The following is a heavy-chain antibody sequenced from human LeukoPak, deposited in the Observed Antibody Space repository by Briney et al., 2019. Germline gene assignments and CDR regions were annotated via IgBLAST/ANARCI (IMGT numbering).Heavy chain of an antibody. J-gene: IGHJ5*02. V-gene: IGHV3-7*01. D-gene: IGHD5-24*01. CDR1: GFTFSSNW. CDR3: TGKRFDP. CDR2: IKQDGSEI. Sequence: GGSLRLSCVASGFTFSSNWMSWVRQAPGKGLEWVANIKQDGSEIYYVDSVKGRFTISRDNAKNSLYLQMNSLRAEDTAVYYCTGKRFDPWGQGTLVIVSS.